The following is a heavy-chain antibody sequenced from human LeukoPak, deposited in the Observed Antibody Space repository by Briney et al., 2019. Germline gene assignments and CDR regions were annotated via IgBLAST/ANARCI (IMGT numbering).Heavy chain of an antibody. J-gene: IGHJ4*02. CDR2: IKEDGSEI. CDR1: GFTFSSYW. V-gene: IGHV3-7*03. CDR3: ARDSGRRTVDY. Sequence: GGSLRLFCAASGFTFSSYWMSWVRQAPGKGPEWVANIKEDGSEIYYVDSVEGRFTVSRDNAKTSLHLQMNSLRAEDTAVYYCARDSGRRTVDYWGQGTLVTVSS. D-gene: IGHD6-19*01.